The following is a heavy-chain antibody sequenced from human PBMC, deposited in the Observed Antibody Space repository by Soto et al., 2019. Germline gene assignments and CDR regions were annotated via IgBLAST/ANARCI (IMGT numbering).Heavy chain of an antibody. CDR2: IYYSGNT. CDR3: DSSSLYGMAV. CDR1: GGSISSGDYY. V-gene: IGHV4-30-4*01. Sequence: SETLSLTCSVSGGSISSGDYYWSWILQPPGKGLEWIGNIYYSGNTYYNPSLKSRLIISIDTSKNQFSLTVGSVTAADTAVYYCDSSSLYGMAVWGKGTTVTVSS. J-gene: IGHJ6*04.